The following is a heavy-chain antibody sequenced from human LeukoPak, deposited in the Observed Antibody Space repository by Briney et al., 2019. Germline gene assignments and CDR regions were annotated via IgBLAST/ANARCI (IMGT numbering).Heavy chain of an antibody. J-gene: IGHJ4*02. Sequence: PSETLSLTCTVSGGSISSGDYYWSWIRQPPGKGLEWIGYIYYSGSTYYNPSLKSRVTISADTSKNQFSLKLSSVTAADTAVYYCARRVGYYYDSSGYYFDYWGQGTLVTVSS. V-gene: IGHV4-30-4*08. CDR2: IYYSGST. CDR3: ARRVGYYYDSSGYYFDY. CDR1: GGSISSGDYY. D-gene: IGHD3-22*01.